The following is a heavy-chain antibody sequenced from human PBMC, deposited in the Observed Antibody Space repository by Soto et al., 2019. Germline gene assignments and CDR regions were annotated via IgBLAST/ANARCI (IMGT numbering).Heavy chain of an antibody. CDR1: GDSVSSNSAA. D-gene: IGHD6-13*01. Sequence: QVQLQQSGPGLLKPWQTLSLTCAISGDSVSSNSAAWDWIRQSPSRGLEWLGRTYYRSKWYNDYAESVKSRITTNPDTSKNQFSLQLNSVPPEDTAVYYCERVTAEPGDYWSFDLWGRGPLVTVSS. V-gene: IGHV6-1*01. J-gene: IGHJ2*01. CDR3: ERVTAEPGDYWSFDL. CDR2: TYYRSKWYN.